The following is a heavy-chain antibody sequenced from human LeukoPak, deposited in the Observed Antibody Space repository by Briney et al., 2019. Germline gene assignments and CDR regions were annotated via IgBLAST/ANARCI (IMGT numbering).Heavy chain of an antibody. J-gene: IGHJ3*02. CDR1: GYTFTNYY. CDR3: TRDNPSYDSRPMRALDI. CDR2: IIPSGGNT. D-gene: IGHD3-22*01. Sequence: GASVKVSCKASGYTFTNYYIHWVRQAPGQGLEWMGIIIPSGGNTSYAQKLQDRVTMTSDTSTGTVYMELSSLRSADTAVYYCTRDNPSYDSRPMRALDIWGQGTMVTVSS. V-gene: IGHV1-46*03.